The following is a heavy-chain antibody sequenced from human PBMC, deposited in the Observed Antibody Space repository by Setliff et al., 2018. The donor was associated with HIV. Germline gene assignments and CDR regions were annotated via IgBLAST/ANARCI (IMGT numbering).Heavy chain of an antibody. CDR3: ARELKSSSGWYGYFYMDV. V-gene: IGHV1-2*02. Sequence: ASVKVSCKASGYLFTGYYMHWVRQAPGQGLEWMGWINVNSGGTKYAQKFQGRVTMTRDTSISTAYMEVSSLRSDDTAVYYCARELKSSSGWYGYFYMDVWGKGTTVTVSS. CDR2: INVNSGGT. D-gene: IGHD6-19*01. CDR1: GYLFTGYY. J-gene: IGHJ6*03.